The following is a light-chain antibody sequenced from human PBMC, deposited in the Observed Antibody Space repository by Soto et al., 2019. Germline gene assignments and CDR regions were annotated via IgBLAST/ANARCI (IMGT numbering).Light chain of an antibody. V-gene: IGLV3-21*04. CDR2: YDS. J-gene: IGLJ2*01. CDR1: NIGSKS. CDR3: QVWDSSSDNVV. Sequence: SYELTQPPSESVAPGKTARITCGGNNIGSKSVHWYQQKPGQAPVLVIYYDSDRPSGIPERFSGSNSGNTATLTISRVEAGDEADYYCQVWDSSSDNVVFGGGTKLTVL.